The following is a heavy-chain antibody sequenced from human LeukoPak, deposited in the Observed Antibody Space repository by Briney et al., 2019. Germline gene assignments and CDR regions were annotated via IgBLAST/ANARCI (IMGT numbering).Heavy chain of an antibody. J-gene: IGHJ4*02. V-gene: IGHV3-7*01. CDR1: GFTFTKYW. Sequence: PGGSLRLSRAASGFTFTKYWMTWVRQAPGKGLEWVGNIKQDGSDKNYMDSVKGRFTFSRDNTKNSVYLQMSSLRAEDTAVYYCAREVWGPEYWGQGTLVTVSS. D-gene: IGHD1-14*01. CDR2: IKQDGSDK. CDR3: AREVWGPEY.